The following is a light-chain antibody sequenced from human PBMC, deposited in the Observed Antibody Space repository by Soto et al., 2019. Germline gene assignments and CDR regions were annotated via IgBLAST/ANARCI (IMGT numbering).Light chain of an antibody. CDR1: QSISSY. CDR2: DAS. J-gene: IGKJ2*01. CDR3: QQSYSTPYT. Sequence: IQMTQSPSSLSASVGDRVTITCRASQSISSYLNWYQQKPGKAPKLLIYDASSLQSGVPSRFSGSGSVTDVTLTISSLQPEDFATYYCQQSYSTPYTFGQGTKLEIK. V-gene: IGKV1-39*01.